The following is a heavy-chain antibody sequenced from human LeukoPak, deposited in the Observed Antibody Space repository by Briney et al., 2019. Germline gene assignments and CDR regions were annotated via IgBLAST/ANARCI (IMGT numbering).Heavy chain of an antibody. J-gene: IGHJ5*02. D-gene: IGHD1-26*01. Sequence: SETLSLTCTVSGGSISSYHWSWVRQPAGKGLEWIGRIYTSGSTNYTPSLKSRVTMSVDTSKNQFSLKLSSVTAADTALYYCARTVGATGGSGWFYPWGQGTLVTVSS. CDR3: ARTVGATGGSGWFYP. CDR2: IYTSGST. CDR1: GGSISSYH. V-gene: IGHV4-4*07.